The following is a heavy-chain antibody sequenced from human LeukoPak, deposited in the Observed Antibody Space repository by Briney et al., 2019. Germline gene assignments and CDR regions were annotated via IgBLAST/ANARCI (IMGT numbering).Heavy chain of an antibody. V-gene: IGHV3-66*02. Sequence: GGSLRLSCAASGFTVSSNYMSWVRQAPGKGLEWVSLIYSGVRTYYADSVEGRFTISRDNSKNTLYLQMNSLRAEDMAVYYWARDLGGTTGEGAFDIWGQGTMVTVSS. CDR3: ARDLGGTTGEGAFDI. J-gene: IGHJ3*02. D-gene: IGHD3-16*01. CDR1: GFTVSSNY. CDR2: IYSGVRT.